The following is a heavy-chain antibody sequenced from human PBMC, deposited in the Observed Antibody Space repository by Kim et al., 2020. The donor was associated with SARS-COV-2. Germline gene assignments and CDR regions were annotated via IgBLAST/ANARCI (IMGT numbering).Heavy chain of an antibody. CDR3: ATKAVAGHFDY. CDR2: T. J-gene: IGHJ4*02. Sequence: TIYAQKFQGRVNMTEDTSTDTAYMELSSLRSEDTAVYYCATKAVAGHFDYWGQGTLVTVSS. D-gene: IGHD6-19*01. V-gene: IGHV1-24*01.